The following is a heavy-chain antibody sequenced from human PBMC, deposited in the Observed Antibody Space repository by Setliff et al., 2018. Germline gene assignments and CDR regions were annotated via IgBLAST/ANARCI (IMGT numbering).Heavy chain of an antibody. V-gene: IGHV4-38-2*02. Sequence: SETLSLTCTVSGYAISSGYIWGWIRQPPGKGLEWVGNIGHTGSINYNPSLKSRLTISRDTSKNQVSLKLNSVTATDTAVYYCARDLGHGGDSDYWGQGILVTVSS. CDR1: GYAISSGYI. CDR2: IGHTGSI. D-gene: IGHD2-21*02. J-gene: IGHJ4*02. CDR3: ARDLGHGGDSDY.